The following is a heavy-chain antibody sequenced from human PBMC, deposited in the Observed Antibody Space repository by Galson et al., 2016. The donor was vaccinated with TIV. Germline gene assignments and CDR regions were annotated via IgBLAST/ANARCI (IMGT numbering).Heavy chain of an antibody. D-gene: IGHD2-8*01. Sequence: LTCTVSGDSISSYYWTWIRQSPGKGLEWIGYIYNNMDFSETTNYNPSLMSRVTISLDTSRSHISLKLTSVTAADTAVYYCARQRNLSNGPWFDSWGQGALVTVSS. V-gene: IGHV4-59*08. CDR2: IYNNMDFSETT. CDR3: ARQRNLSNGPWFDS. CDR1: GDSISSYY. J-gene: IGHJ5*01.